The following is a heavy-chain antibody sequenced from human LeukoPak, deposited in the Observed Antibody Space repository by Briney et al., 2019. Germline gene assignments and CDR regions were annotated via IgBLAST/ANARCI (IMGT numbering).Heavy chain of an antibody. V-gene: IGHV3-23*01. CDR1: GFTFSSYA. CDR3: ARVILGDLEL. J-gene: IGHJ5*02. Sequence: GGSLRLSCAASGFTFSSYAMSWVRQAPGKGLEWVSGISGSGDNTYCADSVKGRFTISRDNSKNTLYVQVNSLRAEDTAVYYCARVILGDLELWGQGTLVTVSS. D-gene: IGHD3/OR15-3a*01. CDR2: ISGSGDNT.